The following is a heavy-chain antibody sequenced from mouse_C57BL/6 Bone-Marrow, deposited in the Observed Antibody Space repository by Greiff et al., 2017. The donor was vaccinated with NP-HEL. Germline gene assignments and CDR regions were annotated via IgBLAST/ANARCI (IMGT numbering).Heavy chain of an antibody. CDR3: ARSELGAWFAY. Sequence: VKLQESGPELVKPGASVKISCKASGYAFSSSWMNWVKQRPGKGLEWIGRIYPGDGDTNYNGKFKGKATLTADKSSSTAYMQLSSLTSEDSAVYFCARSELGAWFAYWGQGTLVTVSA. D-gene: IGHD3-3*01. J-gene: IGHJ3*01. V-gene: IGHV1-82*01. CDR2: IYPGDGDT. CDR1: GYAFSSSW.